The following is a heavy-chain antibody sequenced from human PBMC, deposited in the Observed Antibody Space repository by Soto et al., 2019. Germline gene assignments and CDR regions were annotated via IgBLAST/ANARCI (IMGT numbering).Heavy chain of an antibody. CDR2: IIPIFGTA. D-gene: IGHD2-8*01. J-gene: IGHJ6*02. Sequence: SVKVSCKASGVTFSSYAISWVRQAPGQGLEWMGGIIPIFGTANYAQKFQGRVTITADESTSTAYMELSSLRSEDTAVYYCARTSERDIVLMVYATRGGTYYGMDVWGQGTTVTVSS. CDR1: GVTFSSYA. CDR3: ARTSERDIVLMVYATRGGTYYGMDV. V-gene: IGHV1-69*13.